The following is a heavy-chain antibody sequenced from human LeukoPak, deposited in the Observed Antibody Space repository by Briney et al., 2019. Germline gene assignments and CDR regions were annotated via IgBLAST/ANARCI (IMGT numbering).Heavy chain of an antibody. D-gene: IGHD3-22*01. CDR2: INHSGST. CDR1: GASFSGYY. CDR3: ARGPRWLRY. V-gene: IGHV4-34*01. Sequence: PSESLSLTRAVYGASFSGYYWSCVRQPPRKWLEWIGEINHSGSTNYNPSLKSRVTISVDTSKNQFSLKLSSVTAADTAVYYCARGPRWLRYWGQGTLVTVSS. J-gene: IGHJ4*02.